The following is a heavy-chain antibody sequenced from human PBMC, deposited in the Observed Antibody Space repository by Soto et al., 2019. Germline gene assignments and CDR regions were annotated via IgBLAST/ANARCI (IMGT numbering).Heavy chain of an antibody. CDR1: GGSFSGYY. CDR3: ARQGCSGYDSYFDY. V-gene: IGHV4-34*09. Sequence: QTLSLTCAVYGGSFSGYYWSWIRQPPGKGLEWIGEINHSGSTNYNPSLKSRVTISVDTSKNQFSLKLSSVTAADTAVYYCARQGCSGYDSYFDYWGQGTLVTVSS. J-gene: IGHJ4*02. D-gene: IGHD5-12*01. CDR2: INHSGST.